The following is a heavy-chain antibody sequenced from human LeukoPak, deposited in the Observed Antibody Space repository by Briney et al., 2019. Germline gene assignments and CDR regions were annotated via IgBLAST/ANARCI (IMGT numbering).Heavy chain of an antibody. J-gene: IGHJ6*03. CDR2: LSGSGGST. V-gene: IGHV3-23*01. D-gene: IGHD2-2*01. Sequence: PGVSLRLSCAASGFTFSSYAMSRVRQAPGKGRIWGSALSGSGGSTYYADSVKGRFTISRDNSKNTLYLQMNSLSAEDTAVYYCAKIPVGVVPAAMPRYYYYYMDVWGKGTTVTVSS. CDR3: AKIPVGVVPAAMPRYYYYYMDV. CDR1: GFTFSSYA.